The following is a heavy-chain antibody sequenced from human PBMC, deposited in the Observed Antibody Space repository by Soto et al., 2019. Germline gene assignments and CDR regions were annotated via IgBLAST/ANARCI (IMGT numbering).Heavy chain of an antibody. V-gene: IGHV1-69*06. D-gene: IGHD1-26*01. J-gene: IGHJ6*02. CDR1: GGTXXXXA. CDR3: ARHSGSYYYYGMDV. Sequence: QVQLVQSGAEVKKPGSSVKVSCKASGGTXXXXAISXXXXXXXXXXXWMGGIIPIFGTENYAQKFQGRVTITADKSTSTAYMELSSLRSEDTAVYYCARHSGSYYYYGMDVWGQGTMVTVSS. CDR2: IIPIFGTE.